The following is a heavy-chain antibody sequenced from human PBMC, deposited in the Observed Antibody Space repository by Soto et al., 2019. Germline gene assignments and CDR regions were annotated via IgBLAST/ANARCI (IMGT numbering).Heavy chain of an antibody. V-gene: IGHV3-23*01. Sequence: GGSLRLSCAASGFTFSSYAMSWVRHAPGKGLEWVSAISGSGGSTYYADSVKGRFTISRDNSKNTPYLQMNSLRAEDTAVYYCAKDPRAHYYDSSGYYNWGQGTLVTVSS. CDR2: ISGSGGST. CDR1: GFTFSSYA. J-gene: IGHJ4*02. CDR3: AKDPRAHYYDSSGYYN. D-gene: IGHD3-22*01.